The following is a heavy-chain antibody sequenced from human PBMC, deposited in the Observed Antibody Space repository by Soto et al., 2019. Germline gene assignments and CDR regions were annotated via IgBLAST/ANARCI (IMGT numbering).Heavy chain of an antibody. J-gene: IGHJ4*02. CDR2: ITGSGRDT. CDR1: GFTFRNNV. Sequence: GGSLRLSCAASGFTFRNNVLSWVRQAPGKGLDWVSGITGSGRDTYYADSVKGRFTISRDDSKNMVFLQMNSLRAEDTALYYCAKNGLDNSPSAIDSWGPGTLVTVSS. V-gene: IGHV3-23*01. CDR3: AKNGLDNSPSAIDS. D-gene: IGHD2-8*01.